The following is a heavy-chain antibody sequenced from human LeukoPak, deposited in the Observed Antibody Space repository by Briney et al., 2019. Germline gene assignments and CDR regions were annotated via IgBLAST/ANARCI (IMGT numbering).Heavy chain of an antibody. CDR1: GCSFCGYY. V-gene: IGHV4-34*01. Sequence: SETLSLTCAVRGCSFCGYYWSWIRHPPGHGLECLWEINHSGSTNYNPSLKSRATISVATSKNQFSLKLSSVTAADTAVYYCARVISPRSSSSGGAFDYWGQGTLVTVSS. CDR2: INHSGST. D-gene: IGHD6-6*01. J-gene: IGHJ4*02. CDR3: ARVISPRSSSSGGAFDY.